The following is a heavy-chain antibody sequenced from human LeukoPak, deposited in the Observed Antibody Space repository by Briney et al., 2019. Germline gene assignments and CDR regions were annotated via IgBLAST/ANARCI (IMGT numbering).Heavy chain of an antibody. V-gene: IGHV4-39*01. CDR2: IYYSGST. CDR3: ARTRGYSYGP. D-gene: IGHD5-18*01. J-gene: IGHJ5*02. Sequence: SETLSLTCTVSGGSISSSSYYWGWIRQPPGKGLEWIGSIYYSGSTHYNPSLKSRVTISVDTSKNQFSLKLSSVTAADTAVYYCARTRGYSYGPWGQGTLVTVSS. CDR1: GGSISSSSYY.